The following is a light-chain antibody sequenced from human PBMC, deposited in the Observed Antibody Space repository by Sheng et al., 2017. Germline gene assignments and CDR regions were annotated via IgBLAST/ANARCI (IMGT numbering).Light chain of an antibody. V-gene: IGLV2-8*01. Sequence: QSALTQPPSASGSPGQSVTISCTGTSSDVGGYKYVSWYQQHPGKAPKLMIYQVSKRPSGVPDRFSGSKSGNTASLTVSGLQAEDEGDYYCSSYAGSNQFSVFGTGTKVTVL. J-gene: IGLJ1*01. CDR1: SSDVGGYKY. CDR2: QVS. CDR3: SSYAGSNQFSV.